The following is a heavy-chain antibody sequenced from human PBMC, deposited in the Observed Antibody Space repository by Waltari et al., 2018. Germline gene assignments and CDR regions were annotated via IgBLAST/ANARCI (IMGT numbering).Heavy chain of an antibody. CDR3: AKVGVGLTTWYAFDI. CDR1: GFPLSDSG. J-gene: IGHJ3*02. D-gene: IGHD1-1*01. V-gene: IGHV3-30*02. Sequence: QVHLVESGGGVVQPGGSLRLSCAASGFPLSDSGMHWVRQAPGKGLEWVAFIRYDASDIYYRDSVKGRFTISRDNSKNTLFLQMSSLRAEDTAVYYCAKVGVGLTTWYAFDIWGQGTMVTVSS. CDR2: IRYDASDI.